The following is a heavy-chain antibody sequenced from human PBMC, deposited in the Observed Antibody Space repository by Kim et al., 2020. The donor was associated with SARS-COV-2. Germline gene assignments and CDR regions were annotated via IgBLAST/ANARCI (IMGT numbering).Heavy chain of an antibody. Sequence: SETLSLTCAVYGGSFSGYYWSWIRQPPGKGLEWIWEINHSGSTNYNPSLKSRVTISVDTSKNQFSLKLSSVTAADTAVYYCARGLNMVRAKQGYGMDVWGQGTTVTVSS. CDR2: INHSGST. CDR3: ARGLNMVRAKQGYGMDV. CDR1: GGSFSGYY. J-gene: IGHJ6*02. V-gene: IGHV4-34*01. D-gene: IGHD3-10*01.